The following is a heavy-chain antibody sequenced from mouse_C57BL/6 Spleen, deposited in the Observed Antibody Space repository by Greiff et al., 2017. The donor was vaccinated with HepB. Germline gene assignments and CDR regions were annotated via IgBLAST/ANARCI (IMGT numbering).Heavy chain of an antibody. Sequence: VQLQQSGPELVKPGASVKIPCKASGYTFTDYNMDWVKQSHGKSLEWIGDINPNNGGTIYNQKFKGKATLTVDKSSSTAYMELRSLTSEDTAVYYCTRVRVYYYGSRYFDVWGTGTTVTVSS. V-gene: IGHV1-18*01. J-gene: IGHJ1*03. D-gene: IGHD1-1*01. CDR2: INPNNGGT. CDR3: TRVRVYYYGSRYFDV. CDR1: GYTFTDYN.